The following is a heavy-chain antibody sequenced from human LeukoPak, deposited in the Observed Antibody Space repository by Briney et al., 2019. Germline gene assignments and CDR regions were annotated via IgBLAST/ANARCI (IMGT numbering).Heavy chain of an antibody. Sequence: GGSLRLSCAASGLTFSSYWMHWVRQAPGKGLVWVSRINSDGSSTSYADSVKGRFTISRDNAKNTLYLQMNSLRAEDTAVYYCASAIVGATFYYYGMDVWGQGTTVTVSS. D-gene: IGHD1-26*01. CDR3: ASAIVGATFYYYGMDV. CDR2: INSDGSST. V-gene: IGHV3-74*01. CDR1: GLTFSSYW. J-gene: IGHJ6*02.